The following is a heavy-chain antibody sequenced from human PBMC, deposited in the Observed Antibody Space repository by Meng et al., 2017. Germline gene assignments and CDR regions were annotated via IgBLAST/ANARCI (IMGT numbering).Heavy chain of an antibody. CDR2: IKQDGSEK. CDR3: ARYYGSGSYRFPLFDY. J-gene: IGHJ4*02. Sequence: GESLKISCAASGFTFSSYWMSWVRQAPGKGLEWVANIKQDGSEKYYVDSVKGRFTISRDNAKNSLYLQMNSLRAEDTAVYYCARYYGSGSYRFPLFDYWGQGTLVTVSS. V-gene: IGHV3-7*01. CDR1: GFTFSSYW. D-gene: IGHD3-10*01.